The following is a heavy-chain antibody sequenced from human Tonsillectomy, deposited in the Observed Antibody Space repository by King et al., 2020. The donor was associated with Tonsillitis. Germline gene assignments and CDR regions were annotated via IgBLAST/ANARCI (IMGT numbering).Heavy chain of an antibody. D-gene: IGHD3-22*01. V-gene: IGHV3-7*03. CDR3: ARDTYYYNNSRHSHFDY. J-gene: IGHJ4*02. Sequence: VQLVESGGGLVQPGGSLRLSCAASGFTLNTYWMSWVRQAPGKGLEWVANIKQDESEKCYVDSVKGRFTISRDNAKNSLYLQMNSLRAEDTAVYYCARDTYYYNNSRHSHFDYWGRGTLATVSS. CDR2: IKQDESEK. CDR1: GFTLNTYW.